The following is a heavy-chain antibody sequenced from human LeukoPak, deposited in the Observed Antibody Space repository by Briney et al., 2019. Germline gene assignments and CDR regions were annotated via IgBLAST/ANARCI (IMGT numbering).Heavy chain of an antibody. CDR1: GYTFTGYY. CDR3: ARDLLGFRNTVVTAPDY. J-gene: IGHJ4*02. Sequence: ASVKVSCKASGYTFTGYYMHWVRQAPGQGLEWMGWINPNSGGTNYAQKFQGRVTMTRDTSISTAYMELSRLRSDDTAVYYCARDLLGFRNTVVTAPDYWGQGTLVTVSP. CDR2: INPNSGGT. V-gene: IGHV1-2*02. D-gene: IGHD2-21*02.